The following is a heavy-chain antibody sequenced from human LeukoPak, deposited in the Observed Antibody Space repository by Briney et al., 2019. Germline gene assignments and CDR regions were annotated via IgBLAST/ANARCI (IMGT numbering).Heavy chain of an antibody. J-gene: IGHJ4*03. CDR1: GGSFSRYY. CDR3: ARGATISETGYFDF. CDR2: IDHRGDT. Sequence: KPSETLSLTCAVYGGSFSRYYWSWIRQSPGKGLEWVAEIDHRGDTNYNPSVKSRVTISVDTSKSQFSLKMRSLSAADTALYYCARGATISETGYFDFWGQGTLVTVSS. D-gene: IGHD5-24*01. V-gene: IGHV4-34*01.